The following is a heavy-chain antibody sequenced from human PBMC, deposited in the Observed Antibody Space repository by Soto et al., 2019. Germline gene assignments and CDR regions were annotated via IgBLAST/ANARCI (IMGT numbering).Heavy chain of an antibody. J-gene: IGHJ4*02. CDR2: ISGSGGST. Sequence: GGSLRLSCAASGFTFSSYAMSWVRQAPGKGLEWVSAISGSGGSTYYADSVKGRFTISRDNSKNTLYLQMNSLRAEDTAVYYCAKGGRITIFGVAPDFDDWGKGTLVTVSS. CDR3: AKGGRITIFGVAPDFDD. CDR1: GFTFSSYA. D-gene: IGHD3-3*01. V-gene: IGHV3-23*01.